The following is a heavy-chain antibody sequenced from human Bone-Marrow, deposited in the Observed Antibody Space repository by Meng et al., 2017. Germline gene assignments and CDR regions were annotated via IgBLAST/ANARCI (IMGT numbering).Heavy chain of an antibody. J-gene: IGHJ6*02. CDR3: ARDFPLESTHRKSYYYYYGMDV. CDR2: ISAYNGNT. Sequence: ASVKVSCKASGYTFTSYGISWVRQAPGQGLEWMGWISAYNGNTNYAQKLQDRVTMTTDTSTSTAYMELRSLRSDDTAVYYCARDFPLESTHRKSYYYYYGMDVWGQGTTVTVSS. CDR1: GYTFTSYG. V-gene: IGHV1-18*01.